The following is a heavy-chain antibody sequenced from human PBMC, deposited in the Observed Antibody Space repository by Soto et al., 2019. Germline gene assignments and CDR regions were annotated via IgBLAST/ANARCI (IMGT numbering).Heavy chain of an antibody. V-gene: IGHV1-2*04. CDR3: ASVHRRDNHYAMDV. Sequence: ASVKVSCKASGYTFTDYYMHWVRQAPGQGLEWMGWLNCNSGGTSYAQRFQGYVTMTRDTSITTVYMELNRLKSDDTAVYYCASVHRRDNHYAMDVWG. CDR1: GYTFTDYY. CDR2: LNCNSGGT. D-gene: IGHD3-10*01. J-gene: IGHJ6*02.